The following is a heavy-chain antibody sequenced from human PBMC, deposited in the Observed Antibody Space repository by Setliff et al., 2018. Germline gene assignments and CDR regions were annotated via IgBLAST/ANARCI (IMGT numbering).Heavy chain of an antibody. V-gene: IGHV3-7*01. CDR2: IKQDGSEK. Sequence: GGSLRLSCAASGFTFSSYWMSWVRQAPGKGLEWVANIKQDGSEKYYVDSVKGRFTISRDNAKNSLYLQMNSLRAEDTAVYYCARVGGADYYDSSGYYFLKQYYFDYWGQGTLVTVSS. CDR3: ARVGGADYYDSSGYYFLKQYYFDY. CDR1: GFTFSSYW. J-gene: IGHJ4*02. D-gene: IGHD3-22*01.